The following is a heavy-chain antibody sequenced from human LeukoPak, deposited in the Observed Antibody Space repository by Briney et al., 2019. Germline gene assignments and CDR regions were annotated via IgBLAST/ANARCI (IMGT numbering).Heavy chain of an antibody. J-gene: IGHJ4*02. CDR2: ISGSGGST. V-gene: IGHV3-23*01. Sequence: PGGSLRLSCAASGFTFSSYAMSWVRQAPGKGLEWVSGISGSGGSTHYADSVKGRFTISRDNSQKTLYLQMNSLRAEDTAVYYCAKEQGHYYNSSGYSDWGQGTLVTVSS. CDR3: AKEQGHYYNSSGYSD. D-gene: IGHD3-22*01. CDR1: GFTFSSYA.